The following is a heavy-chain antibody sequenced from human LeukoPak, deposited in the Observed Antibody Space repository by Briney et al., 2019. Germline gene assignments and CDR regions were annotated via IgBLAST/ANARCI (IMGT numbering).Heavy chain of an antibody. Sequence: PSETLSLTCTVSGGSISSYYWSCIRQPPGKGLEWIGYIYYSGSTNYNPSLKSRVTISVDTSKNQFSLKLRSVIAADTAVYYCARGARAGYNLEPFDYWGQGTLVTVSS. CDR3: ARGARAGYNLEPFDY. D-gene: IGHD5-24*01. J-gene: IGHJ4*02. CDR1: GGSISSYY. V-gene: IGHV4-59*08. CDR2: IYYSGST.